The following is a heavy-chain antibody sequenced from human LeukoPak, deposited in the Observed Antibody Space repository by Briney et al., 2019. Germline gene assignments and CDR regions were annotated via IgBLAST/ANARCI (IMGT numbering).Heavy chain of an antibody. J-gene: IGHJ5*02. CDR3: ARGDGTMGPTA. V-gene: IGHV3-21*01. CDR2: ISSRNSFI. D-gene: IGHD1-26*01. CDR1: APSTLSFSSYS. Sequence: PGGSLRLSCVATAPSTLSFSSYSMNWVRQAPGMGVEWVSSISSRNSFIYYADSVKGRFTISRDNTKNSLYLQMSSLRAEDTAVYYCARGDGTMGPTAWGQGTLVTVSS.